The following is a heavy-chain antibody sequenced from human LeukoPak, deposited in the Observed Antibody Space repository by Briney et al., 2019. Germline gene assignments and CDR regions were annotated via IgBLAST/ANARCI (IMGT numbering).Heavy chain of an antibody. CDR3: VRVISYFDL. D-gene: IGHD3/OR15-3a*01. J-gene: IGHJ4*02. Sequence: PGGSLRLSCAASGFTFSRHWMHWVRQGPGKGLEWVSRIKSDGSETQYADSVKGRFTISRDNAHNTLYLQMTSLRPEDTAVYYCVRVISYFDLWGQGALVTASS. CDR1: GFTFSRHW. V-gene: IGHV3-74*01. CDR2: IKSDGSET.